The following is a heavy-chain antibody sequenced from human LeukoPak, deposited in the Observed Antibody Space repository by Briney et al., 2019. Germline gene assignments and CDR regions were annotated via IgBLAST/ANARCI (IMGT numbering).Heavy chain of an antibody. V-gene: IGHV3-30*02. CDR3: AKVGAKDFYYYMDV. CDR1: GFTFSSYG. CDR2: IRYDGSNK. D-gene: IGHD1-26*01. J-gene: IGHJ6*03. Sequence: GGSLRLSCAASGFTFSSYGMHWVRQAPGKGLEWVAFIRYDGSNKYYADSVKGRFTISRDNSKNTLYLQMNSLRAEDTAVYYCAKVGAKDFYYYMDVWGKGTTVTVSS.